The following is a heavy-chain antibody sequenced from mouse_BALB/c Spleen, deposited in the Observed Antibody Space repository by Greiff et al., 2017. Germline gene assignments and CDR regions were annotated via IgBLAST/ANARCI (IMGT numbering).Heavy chain of an antibody. CDR2: IYPGSGST. Sequence: QVQLQQSGPELVKPGASVKMSCKASGYTFTDYVISWVKQRTGQGLEWIGEIYPGSGSTYYNEKFKGKATLTTDKSSSTAYMQLSRLTSEDSAVYFCARWDYGGTYAMDYWGQGTSVTVSS. D-gene: IGHD1-1*01. CDR3: ARWDYGGTYAMDY. J-gene: IGHJ4*01. V-gene: IGHV1-77*01. CDR1: GYTFTDYV.